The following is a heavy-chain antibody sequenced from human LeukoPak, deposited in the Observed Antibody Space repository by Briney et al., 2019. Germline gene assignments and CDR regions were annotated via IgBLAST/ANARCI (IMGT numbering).Heavy chain of an antibody. CDR2: IRSKANSYAT. CDR1: GFTFSNAW. D-gene: IGHD2-21*02. V-gene: IGHV3-73*01. J-gene: IGHJ6*03. Sequence: PGGSLRLSCAASGFTFSNAWMSWVRQAPGKGLEWVGRIRSKANSYATAYAASVKGRFTISRDDSKNTAYLQMNSLKTEDTAVYYCTRPQDGSDFEFRYYMDVWGKGTTVTVSS. CDR3: TRPQDGSDFEFRYYMDV.